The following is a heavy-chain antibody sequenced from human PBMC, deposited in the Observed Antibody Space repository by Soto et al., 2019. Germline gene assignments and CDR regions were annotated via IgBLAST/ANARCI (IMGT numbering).Heavy chain of an antibody. CDR2: IYYSGST. CDR1: GVSISSYY. D-gene: IGHD2-2*01. J-gene: IGHJ4*02. CDR3: ARHDCSSTSCYADGFDY. Sequence: TSETLSLTCTVSGVSISSYYWSWIRQPPGKGLEWIGYIYYSGSTNYNPSLKSRVTISVDTSKNQFSLKLSSVTAADTAVYYCARHDCSSTSCYADGFDYWGQGTLVTVSS. V-gene: IGHV4-59*08.